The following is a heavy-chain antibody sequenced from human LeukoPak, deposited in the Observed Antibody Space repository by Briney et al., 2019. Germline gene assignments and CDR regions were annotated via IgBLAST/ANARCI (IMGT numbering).Heavy chain of an antibody. D-gene: IGHD3-10*01. V-gene: IGHV1-18*01. CDR3: ARDRSRGWFGGSYYYYYYMDV. CDR1: GGTFSSYA. J-gene: IGHJ6*03. Sequence: ASVKVSCKASGGTFSSYAISWVRQAPGQGLEWMGWISAYNGNTNYAQKLQGRVTMITDTSTSTAYMELRSLRSDDTAVYYCARDRSRGWFGGSYYYYYYMDVWGKGTTVTVSS. CDR2: ISAYNGNT.